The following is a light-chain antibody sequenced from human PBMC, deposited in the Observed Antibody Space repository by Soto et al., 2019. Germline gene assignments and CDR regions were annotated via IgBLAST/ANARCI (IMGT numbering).Light chain of an antibody. CDR2: AAS. CDR1: QAISNS. J-gene: IGKJ2*01. Sequence: DIQMTQSPSSLSASVGDRVTITCRASQAISNSLAWYQQKLGTVPKLLIYAASTLQSGVPSRFSGSGSGTDFTLTITSLQPEDVATYYCQKYNNAPYTFGQGTKLEIK. V-gene: IGKV1-27*01. CDR3: QKYNNAPYT.